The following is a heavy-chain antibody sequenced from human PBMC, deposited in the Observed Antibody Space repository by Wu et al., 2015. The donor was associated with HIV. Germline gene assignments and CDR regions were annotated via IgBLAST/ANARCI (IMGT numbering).Heavy chain of an antibody. Sequence: QGQLVQSGAEVKKPGSSVKVSCKASGGSFRSYVMTWVRQAPGQGLEWMGRVIPILDKTHYAQKFQGRVTITADESTNTGYMELRRLTSEDTAVYYCARPPIWFGEITAHGDGLTDVWGLGT. CDR2: VIPILDKT. CDR1: GGSFRSYV. V-gene: IGHV1-69*11. D-gene: IGHD3-10*01. J-gene: IGHJ3*01. CDR3: ARPPIWFGEITAHGDGLTDV.